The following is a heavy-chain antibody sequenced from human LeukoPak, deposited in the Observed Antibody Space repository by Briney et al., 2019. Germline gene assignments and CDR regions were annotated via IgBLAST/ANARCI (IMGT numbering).Heavy chain of an antibody. CDR3: TRDIAAARGSIWCDP. CDR2: INSDGSST. J-gene: IGHJ5*02. Sequence: GGSLRLSCAASGFTFSTYWLHWVRQAPGKGLVWVSRINSDGSSTTYADSVKGRFTISRDNAKNTLYLQMNSLRAEDTAVYYCTRDIAAARGSIWCDPWGQGTLVTVSS. D-gene: IGHD6-6*01. CDR1: GFTFSTYW. V-gene: IGHV3-74*01.